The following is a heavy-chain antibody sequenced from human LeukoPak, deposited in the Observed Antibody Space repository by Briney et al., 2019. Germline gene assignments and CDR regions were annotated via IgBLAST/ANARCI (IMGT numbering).Heavy chain of an antibody. V-gene: IGHV4-34*01. Sequence: KASETLSLTCAVYGGSFSGYYWSWIRQPPGKGLEWIGEINHSGSTNYNPPLKSRVTIYVDTSKNQFSLKLSSVTAADTAVYYCARNKGAWSGYYTDYWGQGTLVTVSS. J-gene: IGHJ4*02. CDR1: GGSFSGYY. D-gene: IGHD3-3*01. CDR3: ARNKGAWSGYYTDY. CDR2: INHSGST.